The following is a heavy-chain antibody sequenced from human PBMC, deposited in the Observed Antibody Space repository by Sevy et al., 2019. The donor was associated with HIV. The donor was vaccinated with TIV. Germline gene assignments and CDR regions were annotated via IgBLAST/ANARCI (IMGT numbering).Heavy chain of an antibody. CDR1: GFTFNTHA. D-gene: IGHD3-22*01. J-gene: IGHJ3*01. CDR2: ISATGGGT. CDR3: AKALNPALESMIEVIFRTLKGFDV. Sequence: GGSLRLSCAASGFTFNTHAVNWVRQAPGKGLEWVSGISATGGGTYYTDSVKGRFTVSRDNSQNTLYLQMNSLRADDTAIYYCAKALNPALESMIEVIFRTLKGFDVWGQGTMVTISS. V-gene: IGHV3-23*01.